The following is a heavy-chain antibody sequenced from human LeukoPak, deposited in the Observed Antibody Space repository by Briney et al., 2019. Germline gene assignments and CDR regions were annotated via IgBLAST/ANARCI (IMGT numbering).Heavy chain of an antibody. CDR2: INGDGSSI. J-gene: IGHJ5*02. CDR3: ARGRGPYGWFDP. D-gene: IGHD3-10*01. V-gene: IGHV3-74*01. CDR1: GFSSNSYW. Sequence: GGSLRLSCAASGFSSNSYWMHWARQAPGKGLVWVARINGDGSSINYADSVKGRFTISRDNAKNTLYQQMNSLRVGDTAVYYCARGRGPYGWFDPWGQGTLVTVSS.